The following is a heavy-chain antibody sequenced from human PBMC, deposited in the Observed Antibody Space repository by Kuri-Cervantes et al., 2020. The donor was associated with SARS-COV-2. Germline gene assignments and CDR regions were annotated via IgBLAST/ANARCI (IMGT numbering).Heavy chain of an antibody. D-gene: IGHD2-15*01. CDR1: GYTFTGYY. J-gene: IGHJ6*02. Sequence: ASVKVSCKASGYTFTGYYMHWVRQAPGQGLEWMGWINPNSGGTNYAQKFQGRVTMTRDTSISTAYMELSRMRSDDTAVYYCPRRECSGGSCCSGEGHYYYGMDVWGQGTTVTVSS. CDR2: INPNSGGT. CDR3: PRRECSGGSCCSGEGHYYYGMDV. V-gene: IGHV1-2*02.